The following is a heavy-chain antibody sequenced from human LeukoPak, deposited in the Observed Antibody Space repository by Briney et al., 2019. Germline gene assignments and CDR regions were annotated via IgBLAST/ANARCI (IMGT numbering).Heavy chain of an antibody. CDR3: ATTPFPGIAAAGTDY. CDR1: GGSISSHY. CDR2: IYYSGST. V-gene: IGHV4-59*11. Sequence: PSETLSLTCTVSGGSISSHYWSWIRQSPGKGLEWIGYIYYSGSTNYNPSLKSRVTISVDTSKNQFSLKLSSVTAADTAVYYCATTPFPGIAAAGTDYWGQGTLVTVSS. J-gene: IGHJ4*02. D-gene: IGHD6-13*01.